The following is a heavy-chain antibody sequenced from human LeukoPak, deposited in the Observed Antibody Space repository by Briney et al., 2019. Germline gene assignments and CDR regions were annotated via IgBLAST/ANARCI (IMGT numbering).Heavy chain of an antibody. J-gene: IGHJ6*04. CDR2: ISGSGGST. CDR3: AKELSSITIFGVVSRMDV. Sequence: PGGSLRLSCSASGFTFTTYAMSWVRQAPGKGLEWVSAISGSGGSTYYADSVRGRFTISRDNSKNTLYLQMNSLRAEDTAVYYCAKELSSITIFGVVSRMDVWGKGTTVTVSS. V-gene: IGHV3-23*01. D-gene: IGHD3-3*01. CDR1: GFTFTTYA.